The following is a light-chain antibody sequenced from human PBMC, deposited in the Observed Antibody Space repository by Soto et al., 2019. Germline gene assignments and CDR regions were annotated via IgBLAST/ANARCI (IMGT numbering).Light chain of an antibody. Sequence: EIVMTQSPATLSVSPGERATLSCRASQSVSSNLAWYQQKPGQAPRLLIYGASTRATGIPARFSGSGSGTEFTLTFSSLLSEDFAVYYCQQYNKWPPYTFGQGTKLEIK. V-gene: IGKV3-15*01. CDR1: QSVSSN. J-gene: IGKJ2*01. CDR3: QQYNKWPPYT. CDR2: GAS.